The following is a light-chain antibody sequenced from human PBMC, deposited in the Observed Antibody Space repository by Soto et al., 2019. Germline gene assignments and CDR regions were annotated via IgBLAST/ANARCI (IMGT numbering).Light chain of an antibody. J-gene: IGKJ4*01. CDR2: AAS. CDR3: QQANSFPLT. V-gene: IGKV1D-12*01. CDR1: QGVSTW. Sequence: DIQLTQSPSSVSASVGDRVTITCRASQGVSTWLAGYQQKPGKAPKLLIYAASGLQSGVPSRFSGSGSGTDFTLTISSQAPEDVATYFCQQANSFPLTFGGGTRVEIK.